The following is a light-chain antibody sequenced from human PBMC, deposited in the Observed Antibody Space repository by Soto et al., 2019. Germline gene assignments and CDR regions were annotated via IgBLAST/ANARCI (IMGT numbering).Light chain of an antibody. V-gene: IGKV3-20*01. Sequence: EIVLTRSPGTLSLSPGERATLSCRASQSVTNNYLAWYQQKPGQAPRLLIDDASHRATGIPDRFSGSGSGTDFTLTINRLEPEDFAVYYCQQCATAPLTFGQGTRVETK. CDR3: QQCATAPLT. J-gene: IGKJ1*01. CDR1: QSVTNNY. CDR2: DAS.